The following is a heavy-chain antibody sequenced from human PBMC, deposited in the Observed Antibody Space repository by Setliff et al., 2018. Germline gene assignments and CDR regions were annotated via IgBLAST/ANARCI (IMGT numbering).Heavy chain of an antibody. J-gene: IGHJ5*02. CDR3: ARAPWGDDYDSLYTWFDP. Sequence: ASVKVSCKTSGYGFTTHYFHWLRQAPGQGLEWMGIVNPSGGKTTLSQKFQGRVSMTADASTATVYMELHSLTSEDTAIYYCARAPWGDDYDSLYTWFDPWGQGSLVTVSS. CDR2: VNPSGGKT. CDR1: GYGFTTHY. V-gene: IGHV1-46*01. D-gene: IGHD3-22*01.